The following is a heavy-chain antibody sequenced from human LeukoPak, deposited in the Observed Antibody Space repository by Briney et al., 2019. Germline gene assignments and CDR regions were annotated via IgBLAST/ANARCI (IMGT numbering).Heavy chain of an antibody. D-gene: IGHD3-10*01. V-gene: IGHV3-23*01. CDR1: GFTFSSYA. Sequence: AGGSLRLSCAASGFTFSSYAMSWVRQAPGKGLEWVSAISGSGGSTYYADSVKGRFTISRDNSKDTLHLQMNSLRAEDTAVYYCAKAESWYPYGSGSPPGYWGQGTLVTVSS. CDR2: ISGSGGST. CDR3: AKAESWYPYGSGSPPGY. J-gene: IGHJ4*02.